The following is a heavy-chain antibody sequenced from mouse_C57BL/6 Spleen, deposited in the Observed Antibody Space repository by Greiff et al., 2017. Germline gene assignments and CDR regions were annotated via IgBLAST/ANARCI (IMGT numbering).Heavy chain of an antibody. CDR3: ARGYDGHSWFAY. CDR2: INPNNGGT. J-gene: IGHJ3*01. V-gene: IGHV1-26*01. D-gene: IGHD2-3*01. Sequence: VQLQQSGPELVKPGASVKISCKASGYTFTDYYMNWVKQSHGKSLEWIGDINPNNGGTSYNQKFKGKATLTVDKSSSTAYMELRSLTSEDSAVYYGARGYDGHSWFAYWGQGTLVTVSA. CDR1: GYTFTDYY.